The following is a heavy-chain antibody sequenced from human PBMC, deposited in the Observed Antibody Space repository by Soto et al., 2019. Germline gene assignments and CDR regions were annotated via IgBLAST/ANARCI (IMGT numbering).Heavy chain of an antibody. CDR1: GYSFTTFW. CDR2: LDPADSFT. V-gene: IGHV5-10-1*01. CDR3: ARHLYDNRNYLDAFDV. Sequence: LGESLQISCNVSGYSFTTFWISCVRQMPEKGLEWIGRLDPADSFTNYSPSFQGHVTISVDKSINTAYLQWSSLKASDTAIYYCARHLYDNRNYLDAFDVWGKGTMVTVSS. D-gene: IGHD3-22*01. J-gene: IGHJ3*01.